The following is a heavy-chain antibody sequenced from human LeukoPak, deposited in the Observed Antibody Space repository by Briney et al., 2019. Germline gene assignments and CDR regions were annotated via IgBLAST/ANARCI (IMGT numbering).Heavy chain of an antibody. V-gene: IGHV3-7*04. CDR2: IKEDGSEK. CDR1: GVTVSTYW. J-gene: IGHJ6*02. Sequence: GGSLRLSCAASGVTVSTYWMTWVRQVPGKGLEWVANIKEDGSEKNYVNSVKGRFTISRDNAKNTLYLQMNSLRAEDTAVYYCARVLLGMDVWGQGTTVTVSS. CDR3: ARVLLGMDV.